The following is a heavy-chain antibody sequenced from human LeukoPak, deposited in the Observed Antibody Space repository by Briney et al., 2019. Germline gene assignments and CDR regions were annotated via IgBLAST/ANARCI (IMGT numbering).Heavy chain of an antibody. CDR2: INHSGST. CDR3: ARDRKKNSGSYYGPFND. Sequence: PSETLSLTCVVYGGSLSGYYWSWIRQPPGKGLEWNGEINHSGSTNYNPSLKSRVTISVDTSKNQFSLKLSPVTAADTAEYYCARDRKKNSGSYYGPFNDWGQGTLVTVSS. CDR1: GGSLSGYY. V-gene: IGHV4-34*01. J-gene: IGHJ4*02. D-gene: IGHD1-26*01.